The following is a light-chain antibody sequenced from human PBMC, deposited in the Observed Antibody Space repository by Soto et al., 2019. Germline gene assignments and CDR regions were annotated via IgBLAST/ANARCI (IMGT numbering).Light chain of an antibody. V-gene: IGKV1-5*03. Sequence: DIQMTQSPSTLSASVGDRVTITCRASQSISSRLAWYQQKPGKAPKLLIYKASSLERGVPSRFSGSGSGTEFTLTISSLQPDDFATYYCQQYNSYSPTFGQGTKVEIK. CDR2: KAS. J-gene: IGKJ1*01. CDR3: QQYNSYSPT. CDR1: QSISSR.